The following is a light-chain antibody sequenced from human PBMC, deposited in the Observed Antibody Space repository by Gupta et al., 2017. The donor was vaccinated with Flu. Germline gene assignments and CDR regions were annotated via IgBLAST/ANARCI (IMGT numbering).Light chain of an antibody. CDR1: SSDVGSYDY. V-gene: IGLV2-8*01. Sequence: QSALTQPPSASGSPGQSVTISCTGTSSDVGSYDYVSWYQQLPGNAPILMIYEVNKRPSGVPDRFSGSKSGKTASLTVSGLQAEDEAEYYCSALAGSSGLFGGGTQLTVL. CDR3: SALAGSSGL. CDR2: EVN. J-gene: IGLJ2*01.